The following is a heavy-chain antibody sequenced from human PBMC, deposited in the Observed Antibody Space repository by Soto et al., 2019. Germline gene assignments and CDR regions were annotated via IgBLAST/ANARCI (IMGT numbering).Heavy chain of an antibody. Sequence: GASVKVSCKASGGTFSSYAISWVRQAPGQGLEWMGGIIPIFGTANYAQKFQGRVTITADESTSTAYMELSSLRSEDTAVYYCARVGLNSSGTFDPWGQGTLVTVSS. D-gene: IGHD6-19*01. CDR1: GGTFSSYA. CDR3: ARVGLNSSGTFDP. CDR2: IIPIFGTA. J-gene: IGHJ5*02. V-gene: IGHV1-69*13.